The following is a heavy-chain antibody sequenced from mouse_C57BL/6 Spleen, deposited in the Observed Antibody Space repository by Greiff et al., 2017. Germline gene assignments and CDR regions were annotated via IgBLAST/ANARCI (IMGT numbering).Heavy chain of an antibody. CDR3: AREGVLLWSSYYAMDY. CDR1: GYTFTSYW. J-gene: IGHJ4*01. Sequence: VQLQQPGAELVKPGASVKMSCKASGYTFTSYWITWVKQRPGQGLEWIGDIYPGSGSTNYNEKFKSKATLTVDTSSSTAYMQLSSLTSEDSAVYYCAREGVLLWSSYYAMDYWGQGTSVTVSS. D-gene: IGHD1-1*02. V-gene: IGHV1-55*01. CDR2: IYPGSGST.